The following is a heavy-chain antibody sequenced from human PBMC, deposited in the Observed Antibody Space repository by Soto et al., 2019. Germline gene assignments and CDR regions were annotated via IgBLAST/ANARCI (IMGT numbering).Heavy chain of an antibody. Sequence: QVQLVESGGGVVQPGRSLRLSCAASGFTFSSYGMHWVRQAPGKGLEWVAVIWYDGSSKYYADSVKGRFTISRDNCKNTLYLQMNSQRAEDTGVYYCEREDGGYSYGPLVYYYYGMEVWGQVTTVTVSS. J-gene: IGHJ6*02. CDR3: EREDGGYSYGPLVYYYYGMEV. V-gene: IGHV3-33*01. CDR2: IWYDGSSK. D-gene: IGHD5-18*01. CDR1: GFTFSSYG.